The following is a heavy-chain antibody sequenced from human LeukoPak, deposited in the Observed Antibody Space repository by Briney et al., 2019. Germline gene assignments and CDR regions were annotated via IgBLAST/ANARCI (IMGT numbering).Heavy chain of an antibody. CDR1: GFTFSSYA. J-gene: IGHJ3*02. CDR3: AREAPGGYYDSSGYYYPDAFDI. V-gene: IGHV4-34*01. D-gene: IGHD3-22*01. Sequence: GSLRLSCAASGFTFSSYAMSWVRQPPGKGLEWIGEINHSGSTYYNPSLKSRVTISVDTSKNQFSLKLSSVTAADTAVYYCAREAPGGYYDSSGYYYPDAFDIWGQGTMVTVSS. CDR2: INHSGST.